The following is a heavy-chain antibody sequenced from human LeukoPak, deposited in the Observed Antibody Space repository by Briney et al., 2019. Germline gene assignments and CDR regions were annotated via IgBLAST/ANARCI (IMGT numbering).Heavy chain of an antibody. D-gene: IGHD3-10*01. V-gene: IGHV4-59*01. CDR2: VYYSGST. Sequence: KPSETLSLTCTVSGDYISSYYWSWIRQPPGKGLEWIGYVYYSGSTNYNPSLKSRVTISVDTSKNQFSLKLSSVTAADTAVYYCAREGDGYLDYWGQGTLVTVSS. CDR1: GDYISSYY. J-gene: IGHJ4*02. CDR3: AREGDGYLDY.